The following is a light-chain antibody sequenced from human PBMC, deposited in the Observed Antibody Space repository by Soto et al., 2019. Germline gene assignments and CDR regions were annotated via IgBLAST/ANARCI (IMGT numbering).Light chain of an antibody. CDR2: DAY. V-gene: IGKV3-11*01. CDR1: QSFRGL. CDR3: QQHHMWPIT. Sequence: EVVLTQSTATLSLSPGERATLSGRASQSFRGLLAWYQKKTGQDPRILIYDAYNRATGIPPRFSGSGSGTDFNLTISSLETEDSAVYECQQHHMWPITFGQGTRREIK. J-gene: IGKJ5*01.